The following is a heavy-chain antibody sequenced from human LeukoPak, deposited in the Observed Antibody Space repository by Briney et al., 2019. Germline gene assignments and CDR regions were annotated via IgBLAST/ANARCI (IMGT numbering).Heavy chain of an antibody. Sequence: GGSLRLSCAASGFTFSSYAMSWVRQAPGKGLEWVSAISGSGGSTYYADSVKGRFTISRDNSKNTLYLQMNSLRAEDTAVYYCANDLWRGYFRERISFDCWGQGTLVTVSS. D-gene: IGHD3-3*01. J-gene: IGHJ4*02. V-gene: IGHV3-23*01. CDR3: ANDLWRGYFRERISFDC. CDR2: ISGSGGST. CDR1: GFTFSSYA.